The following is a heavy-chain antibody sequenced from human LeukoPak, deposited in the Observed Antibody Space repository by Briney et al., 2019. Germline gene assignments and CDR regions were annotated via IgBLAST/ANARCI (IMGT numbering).Heavy chain of an antibody. CDR2: ISSSSSTI. CDR3: ARDSYFPPSGD. D-gene: IGHD1-26*01. CDR1: GFTFSSYS. Sequence: PGGSLRLSCAASGFTFSSYSMNWVRQAPGKGLEWVSYISSSSSTIYYADSVKGRFTISRDNAKNSLYLQMNSLRAEDTAVYYCARDSYFPPSGDWGQGTLVTVSS. V-gene: IGHV3-48*01. J-gene: IGHJ4*02.